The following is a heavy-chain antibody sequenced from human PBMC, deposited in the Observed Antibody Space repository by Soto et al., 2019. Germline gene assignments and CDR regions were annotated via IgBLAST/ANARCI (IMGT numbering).Heavy chain of an antibody. CDR1: GFTFSSYA. Sequence: PGGSLRLSCAASGFTFSSYAMRWVRQAPGKGLEWVSAISGSGGSTYYADSVKGRFTISRDNSKNTLYLQMNSLRAEDTAVYYCTIPLSRYSSGWYYFDYWGQGTLVTVSS. CDR2: ISGSGGST. J-gene: IGHJ4*02. D-gene: IGHD6-19*01. V-gene: IGHV3-23*01. CDR3: TIPLSRYSSGWYYFDY.